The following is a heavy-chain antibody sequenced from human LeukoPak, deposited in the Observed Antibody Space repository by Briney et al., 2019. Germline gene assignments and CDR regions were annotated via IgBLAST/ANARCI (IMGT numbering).Heavy chain of an antibody. Sequence: TGGSLRLSCAASGFPFSSSWVHWVRQAPGKGLVWVSRISGDGGSTEYADSVKGRFASSRDNAKNTLYLQMNSLRAEDTAVYYWAARFRDGLDIWGQGTMVTVSS. CDR1: GFPFSSSW. CDR2: ISGDGGST. J-gene: IGHJ3*02. CDR3: AARFRDGLDI. V-gene: IGHV3-74*01.